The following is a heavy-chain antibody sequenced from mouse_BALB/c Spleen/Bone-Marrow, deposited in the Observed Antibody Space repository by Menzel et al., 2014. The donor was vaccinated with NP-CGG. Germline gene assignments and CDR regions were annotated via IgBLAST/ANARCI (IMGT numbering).Heavy chain of an antibody. CDR3: ARYTYPGYFDV. D-gene: IGHD5-1*01. CDR1: GFTFSDFY. V-gene: IGHV7-1*02. Sequence: DVKLVESGGGLVQPGGSLILSCATSGFTFSDFYMEWVRQPPGKRLEWIAASRNKANDYTTEYSASVKGRFIVSRDTSQSILYLQMNALRAEDTAIYYCARYTYPGYFDVWGAGTTVTVSS. J-gene: IGHJ1*01. CDR2: SRNKANDYTT.